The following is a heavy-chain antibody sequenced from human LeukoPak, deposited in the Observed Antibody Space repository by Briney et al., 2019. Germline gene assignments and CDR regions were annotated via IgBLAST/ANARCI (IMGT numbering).Heavy chain of an antibody. CDR1: GYTFTSYG. Sequence: VASVKVSCKASGYTFTSYGISWVRQAPGQGLEWMGWISAYNGNTNYAQKLQGRVTMTTDTSTSTAYMELRSLRSDDTAVCYCARDRMTYSYGPGGLDYWGQGTLVTVSS. CDR2: ISAYNGNT. V-gene: IGHV1-18*01. J-gene: IGHJ4*02. CDR3: ARDRMTYSYGPGGLDY. D-gene: IGHD5-18*01.